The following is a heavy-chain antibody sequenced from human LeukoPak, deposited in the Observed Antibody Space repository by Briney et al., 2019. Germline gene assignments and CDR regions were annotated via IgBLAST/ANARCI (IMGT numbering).Heavy chain of an antibody. CDR1: GASIISSSYY. D-gene: IGHD1-26*01. CDR3: ARGNSGSYYDAFDI. CDR2: IYYSGST. Sequence: SETLSLTCTVSGASIISSSYYWGWIRQPPGKGLEWIGSIYYSGSTYYNPSLKSRVTISVDASKNQFSLKLSSVTAADTAVYYCARGNSGSYYDAFDIWGQGTMVTVSS. J-gene: IGHJ3*02. V-gene: IGHV4-39*07.